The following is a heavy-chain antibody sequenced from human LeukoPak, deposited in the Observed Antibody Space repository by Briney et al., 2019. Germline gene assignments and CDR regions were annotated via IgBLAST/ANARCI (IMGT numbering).Heavy chain of an antibody. Sequence: SQTLSLTCTVSGGSISSGSYYWSWIRQPAGKGLEWIGRIYTSGSTNYNPSLKSRVTISVDTSKNHFSLKLSSVTAADTAVYYCARVRQLLDYWYFDLWGRGTLVTVSS. D-gene: IGHD6-13*01. CDR1: GGSISSGSYY. J-gene: IGHJ2*01. CDR2: IYTSGST. CDR3: ARVRQLLDYWYFDL. V-gene: IGHV4-61*02.